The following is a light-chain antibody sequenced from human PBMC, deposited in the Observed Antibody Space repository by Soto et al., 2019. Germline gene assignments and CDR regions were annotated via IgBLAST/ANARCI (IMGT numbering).Light chain of an antibody. V-gene: IGKV3-20*01. CDR1: QSVSNNY. CDR3: QQYGTSPFT. Sequence: EIVLTQSPGTLSLSPGERATLSCRASQSVSNNYLAWYQQKPGQAPRLLISGASNRATGIPDRFSGSGSGTDLTLAISRLEPEDFAVYYCQQYGTSPFTFGPGTKVDI. CDR2: GAS. J-gene: IGKJ3*01.